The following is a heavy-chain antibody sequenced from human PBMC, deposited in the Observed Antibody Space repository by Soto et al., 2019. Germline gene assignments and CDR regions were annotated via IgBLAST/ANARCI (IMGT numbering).Heavy chain of an antibody. D-gene: IGHD4-17*01. V-gene: IGHV2-5*02. Sequence: QITLKESGPTLVKPTQTLTLTCTFSGFSLSTSGVGVGWIRQPPGKALEWLALIYWDDDSRYSPSLKSRLTIPKDTSKNQVVLTMTNMDPVDTATYFCAHIPSPTVTTSAEYFQHWGQGTLVTVSS. CDR2: IYWDDDS. J-gene: IGHJ1*01. CDR1: GFSLSTSGVG. CDR3: AHIPSPTVTTSAEYFQH.